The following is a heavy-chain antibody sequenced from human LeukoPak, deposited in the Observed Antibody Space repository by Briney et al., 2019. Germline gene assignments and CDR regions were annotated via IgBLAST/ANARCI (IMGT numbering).Heavy chain of an antibody. Sequence: ASVKVSCKASGGTFSNYAFNWVRQAPGQGLEWMGRIIAVPGVANYAHKFQDRVTITADRSTSTAYMKLSRLRYDGTAVYYCTRDQSTYRDYASYSPCAFDLWGQGTLVRVSA. CDR1: GGTFSNYA. V-gene: IGHV1-69*04. CDR3: TRDQSTYRDYASYSPCAFDL. CDR2: IIAVPGVA. J-gene: IGHJ4*02. D-gene: IGHD4-17*01.